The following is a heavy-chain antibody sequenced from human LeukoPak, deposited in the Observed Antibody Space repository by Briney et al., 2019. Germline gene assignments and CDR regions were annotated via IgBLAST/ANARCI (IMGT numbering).Heavy chain of an antibody. CDR1: GSPVSSNY. Sequence: GGSLRLSCVASGSPVSSNYMSWVRQAPGKGLEWVAIIYSDGSSSHADSVKGRFTISRDNSINTVRLQMNNLRVEDTAVYYCARGPTILWGQGTLVTVSS. CDR2: IYSDGSS. J-gene: IGHJ4*02. D-gene: IGHD1-26*01. V-gene: IGHV3-66*01. CDR3: ARGPTIL.